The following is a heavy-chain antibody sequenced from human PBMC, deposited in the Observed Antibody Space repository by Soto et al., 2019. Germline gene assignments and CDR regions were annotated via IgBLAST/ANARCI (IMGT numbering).Heavy chain of an antibody. CDR1: GFTFSSYA. D-gene: IGHD5-18*01. CDR2: IGGSDGRT. Sequence: GGSLRLSCAASGFTFSSYAMSWVRQAPGKGLEWVSTIGGSDGRTYSTDSVKGRFTISRDNSRNTAYLQMNSLRVEDTAVYYCAKGVSQYTPLALFDYWGRGTRVTVS. J-gene: IGHJ4*02. V-gene: IGHV3-23*01. CDR3: AKGVSQYTPLALFDY.